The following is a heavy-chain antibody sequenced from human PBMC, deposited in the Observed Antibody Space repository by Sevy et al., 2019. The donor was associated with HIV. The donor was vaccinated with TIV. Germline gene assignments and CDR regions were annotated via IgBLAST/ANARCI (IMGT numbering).Heavy chain of an antibody. V-gene: IGHV3-7*03. CDR1: GVTFSNYW. Sequence: GGSLRLSCAASGVTFSNYWMTWVRQRPGKGLEWVANINKDGSQKYYVDSVKGRFTISRDNADNSLYLQMNSLRAEDTAVYYCARGRHMDVWGKGITVTVSS. J-gene: IGHJ6*04. CDR3: ARGRHMDV. CDR2: INKDGSQK.